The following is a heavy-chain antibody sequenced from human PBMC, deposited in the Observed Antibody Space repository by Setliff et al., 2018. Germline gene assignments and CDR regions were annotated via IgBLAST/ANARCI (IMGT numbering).Heavy chain of an antibody. CDR1: GYTFTSYG. J-gene: IGHJ6*02. CDR2: ISAYNGNT. V-gene: IGHV1-18*01. Sequence: ASVKVSCKASGYTFTSYGISWVRQAPGQGLEWMGWISAYNGNTNYAQKLQGRVTMTTDPSISTAYMELTSLRSEDTAVSYCARVSNHYDSSGYAPYYYYGMDVWGQGTTVTVSS. D-gene: IGHD3-22*01. CDR3: ARVSNHYDSSGYAPYYYYGMDV.